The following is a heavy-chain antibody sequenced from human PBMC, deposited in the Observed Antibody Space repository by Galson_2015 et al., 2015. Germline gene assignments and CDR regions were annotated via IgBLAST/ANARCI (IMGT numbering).Heavy chain of an antibody. CDR2: ISAYNGNT. D-gene: IGHD4-17*01. V-gene: IGHV1-18*01. Sequence: SVKVSCKASGYTFTSYGISWVRQAPGQGLEWMGWISAYNGNTNYAQKPQGRVTMTTDTSTSTAYMELRSLRSDDTAVYFCASSGGDYGDFDYWGQGTLVTVSS. CDR3: ASSGGDYGDFDY. CDR1: GYTFTSYG. J-gene: IGHJ4*02.